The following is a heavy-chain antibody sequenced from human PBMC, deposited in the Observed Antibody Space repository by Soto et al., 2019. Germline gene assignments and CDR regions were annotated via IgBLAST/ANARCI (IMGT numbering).Heavy chain of an antibody. CDR2: ISAYNGNT. Sequence: SVKVSCKASGYTFTSYGISWVRQAPGQGLEWMGWISAYNGNTNYAQELQGRVTMTTDTSTSTAYMELRSLRSHDTDVYYCARFEYSSSSDAFDIWGQGTMVTVSS. CDR1: GYTFTSYG. CDR3: ARFEYSSSSDAFDI. J-gene: IGHJ3*02. D-gene: IGHD6-6*01. V-gene: IGHV1-18*01.